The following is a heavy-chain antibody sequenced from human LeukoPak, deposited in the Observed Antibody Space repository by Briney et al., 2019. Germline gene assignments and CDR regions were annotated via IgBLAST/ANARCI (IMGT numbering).Heavy chain of an antibody. D-gene: IGHD3-10*01. J-gene: IGHJ6*02. CDR2: IWYDGSNK. Sequence: GGSLRLSCAASGFTFSSYAMHWVRQAPGKGLEWVAVIWYDGSNKYYADSVKGRFTISRDNSKNTLYLQMNSLRAEDTAVYYCARDMGYYYGSGSSAYYYYGMDVWGQGTTVTVSS. CDR1: GFTFSSYA. CDR3: ARDMGYYYGSGSSAYYYYGMDV. V-gene: IGHV3-33*08.